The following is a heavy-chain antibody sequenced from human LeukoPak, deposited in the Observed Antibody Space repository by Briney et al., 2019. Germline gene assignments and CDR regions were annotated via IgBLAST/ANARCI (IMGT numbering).Heavy chain of an antibody. Sequence: SETLSLTCIVSGGSISSYNWNWIRQPPGKGLEWIGYMYNSGSTNNNPSLKSRVTISVDKSKNQFSLKLSSVTAADTAVYYCARLTVTTGYYYYYMDVWGKGTTVTVSS. D-gene: IGHD4-17*01. CDR2: MYNSGST. CDR3: ARLTVTTGYYYYYMDV. V-gene: IGHV4-59*01. CDR1: GGSISSYN. J-gene: IGHJ6*03.